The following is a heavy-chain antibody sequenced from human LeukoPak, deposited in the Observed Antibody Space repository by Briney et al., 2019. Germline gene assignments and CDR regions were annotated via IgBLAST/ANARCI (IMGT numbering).Heavy chain of an antibody. D-gene: IGHD6-13*01. V-gene: IGHV3-49*04. CDR1: GFTFGDYA. CDR2: IRSKAYGGTT. J-gene: IGHJ4*02. CDR3: TRLSLGCWYPSY. Sequence: GRSLRLSCTASGFTFGDYAMSWVRQAPGKGLEWVGFIRSKAYGGTTEYVASVKGRFTISRDDSKSIAYLQMNSLKTEDTAVYYCTRLSLGCWYPSYWGQGTLVTVSS.